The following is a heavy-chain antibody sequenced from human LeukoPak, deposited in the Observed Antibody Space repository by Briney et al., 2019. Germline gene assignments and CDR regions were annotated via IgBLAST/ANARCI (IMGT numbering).Heavy chain of an antibody. D-gene: IGHD3-16*01. V-gene: IGHV3-11*01. J-gene: IGHJ6*02. Sequence: GGSLRLSCAASGFTFSDCYMSWVRQAPGKGLEWVSYTSSSGTTIYYADSVKGRFSISRDNAKNSLYLQMNSLRAEDTAVYYCARGGIFYHGMDVWGQGTTVTVSS. CDR1: GFTFSDCY. CDR3: ARGGIFYHGMDV. CDR2: TSSSGTTI.